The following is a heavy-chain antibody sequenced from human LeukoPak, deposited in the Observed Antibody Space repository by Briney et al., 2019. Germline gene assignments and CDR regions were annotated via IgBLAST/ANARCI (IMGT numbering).Heavy chain of an antibody. CDR2: IYYSGST. CDR1: GGSISSGGYY. D-gene: IGHD1-26*01. V-gene: IGHV4-31*03. Sequence: SETLSLTCTVSGGSISSGGYYWSWIRQHPGKGPEWIGYIYYSGSTYYNPSLKSRVTISVDTSKNQFSLKLSSVTAADTAVYYCARTYSGSYYFDYWGQGTLVTVSS. J-gene: IGHJ4*02. CDR3: ARTYSGSYYFDY.